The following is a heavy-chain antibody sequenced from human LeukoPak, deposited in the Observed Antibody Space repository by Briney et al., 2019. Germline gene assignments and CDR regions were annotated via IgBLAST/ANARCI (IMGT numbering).Heavy chain of an antibody. D-gene: IGHD3/OR15-3a*01. CDR3: ARASPLGLNWFDP. J-gene: IGHJ5*02. V-gene: IGHV4-34*01. Sequence: SETLSLTCAVYGGSFSGYYWSWIRQPPGKWLEWIGEINHSGSTNYNPSLKSRVTISVDTSKNQFSLKLSSVTAADTAVYYCARASPLGLNWFDPWGQGTLVTVSS. CDR2: INHSGST. CDR1: GGSFSGYY.